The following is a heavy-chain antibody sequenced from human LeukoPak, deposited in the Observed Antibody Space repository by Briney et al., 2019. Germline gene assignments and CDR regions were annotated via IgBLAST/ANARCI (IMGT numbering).Heavy chain of an antibody. J-gene: IGHJ4*02. CDR3: ARGFNY. Sequence: SETLSLTCAVYGGSFSGNYWSWIRQSPGKGLEWIGEINHSGSTNYNPSLKSRVTISVDTSKNQFSLKLNSVTAADTAVYYCARGFNYWGQGTLVTVSS. CDR1: GGSFSGNY. V-gene: IGHV4-34*01. CDR2: INHSGST.